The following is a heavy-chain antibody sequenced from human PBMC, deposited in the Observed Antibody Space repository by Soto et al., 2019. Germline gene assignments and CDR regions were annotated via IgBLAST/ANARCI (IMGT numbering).Heavy chain of an antibody. J-gene: IGHJ4*02. CDR3: ARWKRGYSYGFCFDY. Sequence: PSETLSLTCTVSGGSISSGDYYWSWIRQPPGKGPEWIGYIYYSGSTYYNPSLKSRVTISVDTSKNQFSLKLRSVTAADTAVYYCARWKRGYSYGFCFDYWGQGTMVTVSS. D-gene: IGHD5-18*01. CDR1: GGSISSGDYY. V-gene: IGHV4-30-4*01. CDR2: IYYSGST.